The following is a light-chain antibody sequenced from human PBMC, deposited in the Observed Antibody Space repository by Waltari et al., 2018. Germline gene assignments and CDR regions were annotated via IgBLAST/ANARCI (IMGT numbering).Light chain of an antibody. CDR2: ASS. CDR3: QQSYSTPCT. V-gene: IGKV1-39*01. Sequence: DIQMTQSPSSLSASVGGRVTITCRASQSIRSYLNWYKQKPGKAPQLLIYASSSLQSGAPSRFSGSGSGTDLTLTLSRLQPDDSATYYCQQSYSTPCTFDPGTKVDIK. J-gene: IGKJ3*01. CDR1: QSIRSY.